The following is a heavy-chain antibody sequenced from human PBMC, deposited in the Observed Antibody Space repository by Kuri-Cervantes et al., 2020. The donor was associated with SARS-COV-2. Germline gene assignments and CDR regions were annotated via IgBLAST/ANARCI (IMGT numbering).Heavy chain of an antibody. CDR2: INHSGST. J-gene: IGHJ6*03. D-gene: IGHD3-3*01. Sequence: SETLSPTCAVYGGSFSGYYWSWIRQPPGKGLEWIGEINHSGSTNYNPSLRSGVTISVDTSKNQFSLKLSSVTAADTAVYYCARQYDFWSTAYYYYYYIDVWGKGTTVTVSS. CDR3: ARQYDFWSTAYYYYYYIDV. V-gene: IGHV4-34*01. CDR1: GGSFSGYY.